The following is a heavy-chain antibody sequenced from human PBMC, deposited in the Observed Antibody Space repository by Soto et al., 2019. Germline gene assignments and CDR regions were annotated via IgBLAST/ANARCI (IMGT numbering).Heavy chain of an antibody. CDR2: IIPIFGTA. CDR3: ARVPFDRDYVSPVGFDP. V-gene: IGHV1-69*13. Sequence: SVKVSCKASGGTFSSYAISWVRQAPGQGLEWMGGIIPIFGTANYAQKFQGRVTITADESTSTAYMELSSLRSEDTAVYYCARVPFDRDYVSPVGFDPWGQGTLVTSPQ. D-gene: IGHD3-16*01. CDR1: GGTFSSYA. J-gene: IGHJ5*02.